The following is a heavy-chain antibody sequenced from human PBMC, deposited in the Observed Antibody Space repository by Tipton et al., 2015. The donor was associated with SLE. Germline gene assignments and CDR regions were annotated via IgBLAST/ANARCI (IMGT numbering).Heavy chain of an antibody. V-gene: IGHV1-24*01. Sequence: QSGAEVKKPGASVKVSCKVSGYTLSEFAMHWVRQAPGQGLEWMGVFDPEDDDTIYAQKFQGRITMTGDPSTDTAYMELSSLRSEDTAVYYCARAPGAYCGSDCLDAGVDEWGQGTTVTVSS. J-gene: IGHJ6*01. CDR1: GYTLSEFA. CDR2: FDPEDDDT. CDR3: ARAPGAYCGSDCLDAGVDE. D-gene: IGHD2-21*01.